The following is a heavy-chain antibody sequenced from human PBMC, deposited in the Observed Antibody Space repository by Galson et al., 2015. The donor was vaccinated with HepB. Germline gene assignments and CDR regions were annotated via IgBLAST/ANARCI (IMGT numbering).Heavy chain of an antibody. D-gene: IGHD2-2*01. V-gene: IGHV4-61*02. CDR2: VYTSGST. J-gene: IGHJ3*02. Sequence: TLSLTCTVSGGSISSGSYYWSWIRQPAGKGLEWIGRVYTSGSTNYNPSLKSRVTMSVDTSKNQFSLKLSSVTAADTAVYYCARLGYCSSTSCYPNAFDIWGQGTMVTVSS. CDR1: GGSISSGSYY. CDR3: ARLGYCSSTSCYPNAFDI.